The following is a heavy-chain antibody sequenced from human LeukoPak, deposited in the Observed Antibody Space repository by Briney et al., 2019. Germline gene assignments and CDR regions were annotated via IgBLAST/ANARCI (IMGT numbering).Heavy chain of an antibody. CDR1: GGSISSYY. V-gene: IGHV4-39*01. Sequence: TSETLSLTCTVSGGSISSYYWSWIRQPPGKGLEWIGSIYYSGSTYYNPSLKSRVTISVDTSKNKFSLKLSSVTAADTAVYYCARQSLILEFDPWGQGTLVTVSS. D-gene: IGHD2/OR15-2a*01. CDR2: IYYSGST. CDR3: ARQSLILEFDP. J-gene: IGHJ5*02.